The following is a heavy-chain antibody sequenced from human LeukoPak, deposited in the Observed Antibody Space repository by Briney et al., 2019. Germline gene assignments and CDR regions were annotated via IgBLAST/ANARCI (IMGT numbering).Heavy chain of an antibody. J-gene: IGHJ6*03. V-gene: IGHV1-8*01. CDR1: GYTFTSYD. Sequence: ASVKVSCKASGYTFTSYDINWVRQATGQGLEGMGWMNPNSGNTGYAQKFQGRVTMTRNTSISTAYMELSNLRSEDTAVYYCARGRHLDSGSYGDYYYYMDVWGKGTTVTISS. CDR3: ARGRHLDSGSYGDYYYYMDV. D-gene: IGHD3-10*01. CDR2: MNPNSGNT.